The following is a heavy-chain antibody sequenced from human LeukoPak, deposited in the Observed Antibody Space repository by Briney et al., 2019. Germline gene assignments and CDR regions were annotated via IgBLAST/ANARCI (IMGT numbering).Heavy chain of an antibody. J-gene: IGHJ3*02. CDR2: IYPGEFDT. V-gene: IGHV5-51*01. CDR3: ARRIPSAGDAFDI. CDR1: GYNFTTYW. D-gene: IGHD6-19*01. Sequence: GESLKISCKGSGYNFTTYWIGWVRQMPGKGLEWMGSIYPGEFDTRYSPSFQGQVIISADKSIRIAYLQWSSLKASDTAMYYCARRIPSAGDAFDIWRQGTMVTVSS.